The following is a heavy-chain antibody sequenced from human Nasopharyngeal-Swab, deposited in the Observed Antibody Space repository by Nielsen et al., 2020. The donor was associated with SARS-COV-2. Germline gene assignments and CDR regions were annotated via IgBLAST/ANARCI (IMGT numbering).Heavy chain of an antibody. CDR3: ARGGWYFDF. V-gene: IGHV3-7*04. Sequence: GESLKISCAASGFTFSSYWMSWVRQAPGKGLEWVANIKQDGSEKYYVDSVKGRFTISRDNAKNSLYLQMNGLRAEDTTVYYCARGGWYFDFWGRGTLVTVSS. J-gene: IGHJ2*01. CDR1: GFTFSSYW. CDR2: IKQDGSEK.